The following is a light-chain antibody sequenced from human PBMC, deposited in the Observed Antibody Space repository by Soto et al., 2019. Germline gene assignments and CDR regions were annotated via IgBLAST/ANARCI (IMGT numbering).Light chain of an antibody. V-gene: IGKV1-6*01. CDR1: QGIRND. J-gene: IGKJ1*01. Sequence: AIQMTQSPSSLSASVGDRVTITCRASQGIRNDLGWYQQKPGKAPKLLIYAASSLQSGVPSRFSGSGFGTEFTLTISSLQPDDFATYYCQQYDTYWTFGQGTKVDIK. CDR2: AAS. CDR3: QQYDTYWT.